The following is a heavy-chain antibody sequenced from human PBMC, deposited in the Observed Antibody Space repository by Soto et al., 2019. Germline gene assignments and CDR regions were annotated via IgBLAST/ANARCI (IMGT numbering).Heavy chain of an antibody. CDR2: ISYDGSNK. D-gene: IGHD3-22*01. CDR1: GFTFSSYG. CDR3: ARAYYYDSSGSAGY. V-gene: IGHV3-30*03. Sequence: QVQLVESGGGVVQPGRSLRLSCAASGFTFSSYGMHWVRQAPGKGLEWVAVISYDGSNKYYADSVKGRFTISRDNSKNTLYLQMNSLRAEDTAVYYCARAYYYDSSGSAGYWGQGTLVTVSS. J-gene: IGHJ4*02.